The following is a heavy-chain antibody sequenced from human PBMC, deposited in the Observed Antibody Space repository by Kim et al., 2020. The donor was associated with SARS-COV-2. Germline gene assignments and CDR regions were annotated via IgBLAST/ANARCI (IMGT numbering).Heavy chain of an antibody. Sequence: GGSLRLSCAASGFTFSSFWMSWVRQAPGKGLEWVANIKQDGSERYYVDSVKGRFTISRDNAKNSLYLQLNSLRAEDTALYYCARDWRSSARKPIESWGQG. D-gene: IGHD3-3*01. CDR2: IKQDGSER. J-gene: IGHJ4*02. CDR3: ARDWRSSARKPIES. CDR1: GFTFSSFW. V-gene: IGHV3-7*01.